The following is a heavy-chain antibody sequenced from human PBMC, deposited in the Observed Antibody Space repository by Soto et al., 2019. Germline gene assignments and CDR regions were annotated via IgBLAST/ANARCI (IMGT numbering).Heavy chain of an antibody. CDR3: ARVAY. V-gene: IGHV3-21*01. J-gene: IGHJ4*02. CDR1: GFTFSSYA. Sequence: GGSLRLSCAASGFTFSSYAMSWVRQVPGKGLEWVASISSGSSDTWYADSVKGRFIISRDNAQNSLFLQMNTLRPEDTAMYYCARVAYWGPGTQVTV. CDR2: ISSGSSDT.